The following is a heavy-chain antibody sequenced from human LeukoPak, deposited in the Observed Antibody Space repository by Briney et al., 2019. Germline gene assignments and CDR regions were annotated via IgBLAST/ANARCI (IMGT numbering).Heavy chain of an antibody. CDR1: GFTFSSYG. Sequence: GGSLRLSCAASGFTFSSYGMPWVRQAPGKGLEWVAVIWYDGSNKYYADSVKGRFTISRDNSKNTLYLQMNSLRAEDTAVYYCAREAGPLITIFGVVLRGDFDYWGQGTLVTVSS. J-gene: IGHJ4*02. V-gene: IGHV3-33*01. CDR2: IWYDGSNK. D-gene: IGHD3-3*01. CDR3: AREAGPLITIFGVVLRGDFDY.